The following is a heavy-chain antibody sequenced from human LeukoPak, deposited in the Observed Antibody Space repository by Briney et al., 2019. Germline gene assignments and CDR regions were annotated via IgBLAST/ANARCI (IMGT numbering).Heavy chain of an antibody. J-gene: IGHJ6*02. D-gene: IGHD6-19*01. CDR3: ARVAVAVYLSYYYYGMDV. CDR1: GYTFTSYD. V-gene: IGHV1-8*01. CDR2: MNPNSGNT. Sequence: ASVKVSCKASGYTFTSYDINWVRQVTGQGIEWMGWMNPNSGNTGYAQKFQGRVTMTRNTSISTAYMELSSLRSEDTAVYYCARVAVAVYLSYYYYGMDVWGQGTTVTVSS.